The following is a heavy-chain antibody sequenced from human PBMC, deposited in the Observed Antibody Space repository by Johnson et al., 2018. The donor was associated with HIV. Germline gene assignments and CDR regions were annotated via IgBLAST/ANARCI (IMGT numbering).Heavy chain of an antibody. CDR2: IKQDGSEK. Sequence: EVQLVESGGGLVQPGGSLRLSCAASGFIFSSYWMSWVRQAPGKGLEWVANIKQDGSEKYYVDSVKGRFTISRDNAKNSLYLQMNSLRAEDTAVYYCARGYNFWSGYHDAFDIWGQGTMITVSS. CDR3: ARGYNFWSGYHDAFDI. V-gene: IGHV3-7*04. CDR1: GFIFSSYW. D-gene: IGHD3-3*01. J-gene: IGHJ3*02.